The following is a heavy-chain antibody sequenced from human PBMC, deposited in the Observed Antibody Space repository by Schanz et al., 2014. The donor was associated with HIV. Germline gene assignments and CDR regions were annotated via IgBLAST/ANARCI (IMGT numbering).Heavy chain of an antibody. Sequence: EVQLVESGGGLVKPGGSLRLSCAASGFTFASYAMAWVRQAPGKGLEWASAISGSGGSTNYADSVKGRFTISRDNSKNTLYLQMNSLRAEDTAVYYCAKDIEVVVAAMGFDYWGQGTLVIVCS. CDR1: GFTFASYA. CDR2: ISGSGGST. J-gene: IGHJ4*02. CDR3: AKDIEVVVAAMGFDY. D-gene: IGHD2-15*01. V-gene: IGHV3-23*04.